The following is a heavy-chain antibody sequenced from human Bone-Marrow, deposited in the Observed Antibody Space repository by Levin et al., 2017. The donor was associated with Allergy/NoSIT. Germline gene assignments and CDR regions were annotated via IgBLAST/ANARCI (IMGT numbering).Heavy chain of an antibody. CDR3: TSPGGSWLFDP. Sequence: GGSLRLSCAASGFTFSGSAMHWVRQASGKGLEWVGRIRSKANSYATAYAASVKGRFTISRDDSKNTAYLQMNSLKTEDTAVYYCTSPGGSWLFDPWGQGTLVTVSS. CDR1: GFTFSGSA. J-gene: IGHJ5*02. CDR2: IRSKANSYAT. D-gene: IGHD6-13*01. V-gene: IGHV3-73*01.